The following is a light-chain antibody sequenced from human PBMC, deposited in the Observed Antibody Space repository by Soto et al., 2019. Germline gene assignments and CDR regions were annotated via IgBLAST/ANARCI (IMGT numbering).Light chain of an antibody. V-gene: IGLV1-47*01. J-gene: IGLJ2*01. CDR3: AACDDSLSGVV. CDR2: RNS. Sequence: QSVLTQPPSASGTPGQRVTISCSGSSSNIGSNYVYWYQQLPGTVPQLLIYRNSERPSGVPDRFSGSKSGTSASLAISGLRSEYEADYYCAACDDSLSGVVFGGGTKVHRP. CDR1: SSNIGSNY.